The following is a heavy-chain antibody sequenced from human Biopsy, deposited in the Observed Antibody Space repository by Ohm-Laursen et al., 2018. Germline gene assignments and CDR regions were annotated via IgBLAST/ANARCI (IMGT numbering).Heavy chain of an antibody. CDR2: INKDGSVT. CDR1: GFTFSQYW. Sequence: SLRLSCAASGFTFSQYWMTWVRQSPGKGLEWVANINKDGSVTNYLDSVKGRFTISRDNSKNTLYLQMNNLSAEDTAMYYCARGEAGVYDALDIWGQGTMVIVSS. D-gene: IGHD5/OR15-5a*01. V-gene: IGHV3-7*03. J-gene: IGHJ3*02. CDR3: ARGEAGVYDALDI.